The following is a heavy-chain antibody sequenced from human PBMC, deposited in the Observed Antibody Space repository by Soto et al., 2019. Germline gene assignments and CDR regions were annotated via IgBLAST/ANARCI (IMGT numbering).Heavy chain of an antibody. CDR1: GYTLTELS. D-gene: IGHD2-15*01. V-gene: IGHV1-24*01. J-gene: IGHJ5*02. CDR3: ATVNPYGLGSWFDP. CDR2: FDPEDGET. Sequence: ASVKVSCKVSGYTLTELSMHWVRQAPGKGLEWMGGFDPEDGETIYAQKFQGRVTMTEDTSTDTAYMELSSLRSEDTAVYYCATVNPYGLGSWFDPWGQGTLVTVSS.